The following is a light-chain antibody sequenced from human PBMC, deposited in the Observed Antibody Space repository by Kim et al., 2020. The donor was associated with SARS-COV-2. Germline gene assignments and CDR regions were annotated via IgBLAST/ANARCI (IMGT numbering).Light chain of an antibody. J-gene: IGLJ3*02. CDR1: KLGDNY. V-gene: IGLV3-1*01. CDR3: QAWDSHTWV. CDR2: QDA. Sequence: SYELTQPPSVSVSPGQTATITCSGDKLGDNYACWYQQRSGQSPVLVIYQDAKRPSGIPERFSGSNSGNTATLTISGTQAMDEADYYCQAWDSHTWVFGGGTKLTVL.